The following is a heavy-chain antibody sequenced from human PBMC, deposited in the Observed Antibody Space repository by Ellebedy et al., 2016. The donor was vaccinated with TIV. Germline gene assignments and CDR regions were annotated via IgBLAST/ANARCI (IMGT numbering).Heavy chain of an antibody. J-gene: IGHJ4*02. V-gene: IGHV3-23*01. D-gene: IGHD5-18*01. CDR3: AKEGVYSYGYADYFDF. Sequence: PGGSLRLSCATSGFIFSAYAISRVRQPPGKGLEWVSTISGRGESTFAADSVKGRFSISRDNSKNTVDLQLNTLRVDDTAIYFCAKEGVYSYGYADYFDFWGPGTLVTVSS. CDR1: GFIFSAYA. CDR2: ISGRGEST.